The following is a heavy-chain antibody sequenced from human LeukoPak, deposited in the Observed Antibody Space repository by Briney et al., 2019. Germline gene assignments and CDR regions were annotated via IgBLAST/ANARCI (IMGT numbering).Heavy chain of an antibody. CDR3: AELGITMIGGV. CDR2: ISSGGSLI. Sequence: GGSLRLSCAASGFTFSNYEMNWVRQAPGRGLEWVSYISSGGSLIYYADSVKGRFTISRDNANDSLYLRMNSLRAEDTAVYYCAELGITMIGGVWGKGTTVTISS. V-gene: IGHV3-48*03. CDR1: GFTFSNYE. J-gene: IGHJ6*04. D-gene: IGHD3-10*02.